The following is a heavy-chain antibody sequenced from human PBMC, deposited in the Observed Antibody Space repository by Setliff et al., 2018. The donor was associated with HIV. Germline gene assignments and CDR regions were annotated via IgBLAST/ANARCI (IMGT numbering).Heavy chain of an antibody. D-gene: IGHD3-10*01. V-gene: IGHV4-4*07. CDR2: IYSSGST. J-gene: IGHJ5*02. Sequence: KPSDTLSLTCTVSGGSISKYFWSWIRQSAEKGLEWIGRIYSSGSTNQNPSLKSRVSMSVDTSKSQFSLNLSSVTAADTAVYYCARSLDYSGSGSYYVGWFDLWGQGIPVTVSS. CDR1: GGSISKYF. CDR3: ARSLDYSGSGSYYVGWFDL.